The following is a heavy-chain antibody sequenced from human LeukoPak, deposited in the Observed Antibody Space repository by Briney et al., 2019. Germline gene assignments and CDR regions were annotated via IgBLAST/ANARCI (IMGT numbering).Heavy chain of an antibody. J-gene: IGHJ4*02. Sequence: GGSLRLSCAASGFTFNNYVMHWVRQAPGKGLEWVSAISGSGGSTYYADSVKGRFTISRDNSKNTLYLQMNSLRAEDTAVYYCAKDLFRDSSGPVDYWGQGTLVTVSS. D-gene: IGHD6-19*01. CDR3: AKDLFRDSSGPVDY. V-gene: IGHV3-23*01. CDR2: ISGSGGST. CDR1: GFTFNNYV.